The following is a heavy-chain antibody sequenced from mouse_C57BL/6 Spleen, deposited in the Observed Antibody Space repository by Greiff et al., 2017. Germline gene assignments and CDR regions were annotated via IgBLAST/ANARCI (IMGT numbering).Heavy chain of an antibody. CDR2: FYPGSGSI. J-gene: IGHJ2*01. CDR1: GYTFTEYS. D-gene: IGHD4-1*01. Sequence: QVQLKESGAELVKPGASVKLSCKASGYTFTEYSIHWVKQRSGQGLEWIGWFYPGSGSIKYNEKFKDKATLTADKSSSTDYMELSRLTSEDTAVYFCARHERGTGTLDYWGQGTTLTVSS. V-gene: IGHV1-62-2*01. CDR3: ARHERGTGTLDY.